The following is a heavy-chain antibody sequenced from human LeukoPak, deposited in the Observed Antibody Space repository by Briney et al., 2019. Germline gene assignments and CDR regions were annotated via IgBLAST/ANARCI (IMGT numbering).Heavy chain of an antibody. V-gene: IGHV4-34*01. CDR2: INHSGST. CDR3: ARVRLLGYCSSTSCYNYFDY. J-gene: IGHJ4*02. D-gene: IGHD2-2*02. Sequence: SETLSLTCAVYGGSFSGYYWSWIHQPPGKGLEWIGEINHSGSTNYNPSLKSRVTISVDTSKNQFSLKLSSVTAADTAVYYCARVRLLGYCSSTSCYNYFDYWGQGTLVTVSS. CDR1: GGSFSGYY.